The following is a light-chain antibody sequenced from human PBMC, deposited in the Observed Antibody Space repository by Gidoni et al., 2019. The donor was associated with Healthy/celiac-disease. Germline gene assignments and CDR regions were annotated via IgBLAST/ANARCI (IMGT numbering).Light chain of an antibody. CDR2: GTS. J-gene: IGKJ2*01. V-gene: IGKV3-20*01. CDR1: QSVSSSY. Sequence: EIVLTQSPGTLSLSPGERATLSCRASQSVSSSYLAWYQQKPGQAPRFLIYGTSSRATGIPDRFSGSGSGTDFTLTISRLEPEEFAVYYCQQYGSSPPYTFGQGTKLEIK. CDR3: QQYGSSPPYT.